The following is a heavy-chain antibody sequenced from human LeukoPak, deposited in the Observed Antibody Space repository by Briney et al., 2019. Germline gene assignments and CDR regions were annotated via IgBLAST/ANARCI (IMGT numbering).Heavy chain of an antibody. CDR1: GFTFSRFA. D-gene: IGHD3-16*01. CDR3: AKDANYLDSNDYFIPFNY. CDR2: ISGNGLQT. V-gene: IGHV3-23*01. Sequence: GGSLRLSCSASGFTFSRFAMTWVRHLPGKGLEWVSTISGNGLQTFYADSVKGRFSVSRDNSKNIVYLQMDSLRADDSALYSCAKDANYLDSNDYFIPFNYWGPGTLVTVAS. J-gene: IGHJ4*02.